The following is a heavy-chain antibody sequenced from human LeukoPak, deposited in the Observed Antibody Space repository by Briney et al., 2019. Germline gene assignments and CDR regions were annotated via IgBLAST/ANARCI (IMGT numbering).Heavy chain of an antibody. V-gene: IGHV1-18*01. Sequence: ASVKVSCKASGYTFTSYGISWVRQATGQGLEWMGWISAYNGNTNYAQKVQGSVTMTTDTSTSTAYMELRSLRSYDTAVYYCARDQGVQLWLPDYWGQGTLVTVSS. CDR1: GYTFTSYG. CDR2: ISAYNGNT. J-gene: IGHJ4*02. D-gene: IGHD5-18*01. CDR3: ARDQGVQLWLPDY.